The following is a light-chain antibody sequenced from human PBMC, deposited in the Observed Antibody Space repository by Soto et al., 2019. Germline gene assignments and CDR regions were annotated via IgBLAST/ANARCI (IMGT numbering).Light chain of an antibody. CDR3: QQYNSYWT. Sequence: DIQMTQSPSTLSASVGDRVTITCRASQSISSWLAWYQQKPGKAPKLQTSKASSLESGVPSRFSGSGSVTEFTLTISSLQPDDLAKYDGQQYNSYWTFGQGTKVESK. CDR1: QSISSW. J-gene: IGKJ1*01. V-gene: IGKV1-5*03. CDR2: KAS.